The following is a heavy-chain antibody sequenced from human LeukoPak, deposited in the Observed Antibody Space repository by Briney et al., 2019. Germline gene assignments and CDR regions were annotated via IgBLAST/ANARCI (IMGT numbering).Heavy chain of an antibody. V-gene: IGHV3-23*01. D-gene: IGHD1-14*01. J-gene: IGHJ4*02. CDR1: GLSFGFYA. CDR3: AKDFVRYNIQFDY. Sequence: GGSLRLSCAASGLSFGFYAMSWVRQAPGKGLEWVSSISGGGAGTYYADSVRGRFTISRDNSKNTLYLQMDSLRAEDTALYYCAKDFVRYNIQFDYWGQGALVPVSS. CDR2: ISGGGAGT.